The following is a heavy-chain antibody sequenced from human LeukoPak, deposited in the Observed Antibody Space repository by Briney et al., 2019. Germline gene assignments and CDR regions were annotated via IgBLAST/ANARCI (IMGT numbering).Heavy chain of an antibody. CDR2: LHYSGST. J-gene: IGHJ4*02. CDR3: ATDMVRGVGSDY. Sequence: SETLSLTCTVSGGSIDSTTHYWGWIRQAPGKGLEWIGSLHYSGSTYNNPSLKSRVTISVDTSKNQFSLKLNSVTAADTAVYYCATDMVRGVGSDYWGQGTLVTVSS. CDR1: GGSIDSTTHY. V-gene: IGHV4-39*01. D-gene: IGHD3-10*01.